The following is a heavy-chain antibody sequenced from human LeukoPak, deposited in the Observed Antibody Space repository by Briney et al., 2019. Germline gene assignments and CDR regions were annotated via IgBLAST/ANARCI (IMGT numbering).Heavy chain of an antibody. Sequence: PSETLSLTCTVSGGSISSYYWSWIRQPAGKGLEWIGRIYTSGSTNYNRSLKSRVTMSVDTSKNQFSLKLSSVTAADTAVYYCARDSAAAGKGYYYYYGMDVWGQGTTVTVSS. CDR1: GGSISSYY. D-gene: IGHD6-13*01. J-gene: IGHJ6*02. CDR2: IYTSGST. V-gene: IGHV4-4*07. CDR3: ARDSAAAGKGYYYYYGMDV.